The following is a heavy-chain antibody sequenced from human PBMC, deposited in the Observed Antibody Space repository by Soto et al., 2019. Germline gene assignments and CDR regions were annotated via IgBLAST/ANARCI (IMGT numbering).Heavy chain of an antibody. V-gene: IGHV4-31*03. J-gene: IGHJ4*02. CDR2: ISYSGTT. CDR3: VRAADYSFYFDY. CDR1: RGSVSSGGYF. Sequence: QVQLQESGPGLVEPSQTLSLTCTVSRGSVSSGGYFWSWIRQHPGKGLEWVGYISYSGTTYYSPSLKSRVTISVDTSKNQFSLQLSSVTAADTAVYFCVRAADYSFYFDYLGQGTLVTVSS. D-gene: IGHD4-17*01.